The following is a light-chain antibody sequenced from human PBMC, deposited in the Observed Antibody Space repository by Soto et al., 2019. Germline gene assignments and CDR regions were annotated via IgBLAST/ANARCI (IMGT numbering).Light chain of an antibody. CDR2: RNN. CDR3: AAWDDSLSGRDVV. V-gene: IGLV1-47*01. CDR1: SSNIGSNY. Sequence: QSVLTQPPSASGTPGQRVTISCSGSSSNIGSNYVYWYQQLPGTAPKLLIYRNNQRPSGVPDRFSGSKSGTSASLAISGLRSEDEADYYCAAWDDSLSGRDVVFGGGTKLTAL. J-gene: IGLJ2*01.